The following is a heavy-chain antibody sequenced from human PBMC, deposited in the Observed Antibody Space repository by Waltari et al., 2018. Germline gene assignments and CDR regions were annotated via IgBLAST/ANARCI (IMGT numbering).Heavy chain of an antibody. J-gene: IGHJ4*02. D-gene: IGHD5-12*01. CDR2: IKQDGREE. Sequence: EVQLVESGGGLVQPGGSLRLSCAASGFTFSSYWMSWVRQAPGKGLEWVANIKQDGREEYYVDSVKGRFTISRDNAKNSLYLQMSSLRAEDTAVYYCARLNSGYEGFDYWGQGTLVTVSS. V-gene: IGHV3-7*01. CDR3: ARLNSGYEGFDY. CDR1: GFTFSSYW.